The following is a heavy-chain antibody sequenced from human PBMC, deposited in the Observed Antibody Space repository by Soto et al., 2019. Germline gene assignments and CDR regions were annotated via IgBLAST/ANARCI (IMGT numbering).Heavy chain of an antibody. CDR2: IYYSGST. J-gene: IGHJ6*03. CDR3: AGQYGWFYYYYMDV. CDR1: GGSISSYY. D-gene: IGHD4-17*01. Sequence: SETLSLTCTVSGGSISSYYWSWIRQPPGKGLEWIGYIYYSGSTNYNPSLKSRVTISVDTSKNQFSLKLSSVTAADTAVYYCAGQYGWFYYYYMDVWGKGTTVTVSS. V-gene: IGHV4-59*01.